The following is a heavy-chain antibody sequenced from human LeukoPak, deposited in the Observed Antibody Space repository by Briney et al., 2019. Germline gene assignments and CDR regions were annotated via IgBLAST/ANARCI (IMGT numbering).Heavy chain of an antibody. D-gene: IGHD5-12*01. CDR3: AGGNSGYDFPPRYFDY. J-gene: IGHJ4*02. CDR1: GGSFSGYY. Sequence: SETLSLTCAVYGGSFSGYYWSWIRQPPGKGLEWIGEINHSGSTNYNPSLKSRVTISVDTSKNQFSLKLSSVTAADTAVYYCAGGNSGYDFPPRYFDYWGQGTLVTVSS. CDR2: INHSGST. V-gene: IGHV4-34*01.